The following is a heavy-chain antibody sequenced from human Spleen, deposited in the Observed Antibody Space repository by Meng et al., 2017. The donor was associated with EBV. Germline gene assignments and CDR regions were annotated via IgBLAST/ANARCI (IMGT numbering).Heavy chain of an antibody. V-gene: IGHV1-2*04. CDR3: ARDEYGDIPLDF. J-gene: IGHJ4*02. CDR2: IDPKSGVP. CDR1: GYTFTDYY. Sequence: QVQLVESWAEVKAPGASVRVSCKASGYTFTDYYIHWVRQAPGQGLEWMGWIDPKSGVPNYVQKFQGWVTMTRDTSISTVYMDLNRLTSDDTAVYYCARDEYGDIPLDFWGQGTLVTVSS. D-gene: IGHD4-17*01.